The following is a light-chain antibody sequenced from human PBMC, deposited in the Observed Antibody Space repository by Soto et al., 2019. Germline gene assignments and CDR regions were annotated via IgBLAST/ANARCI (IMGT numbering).Light chain of an antibody. CDR2: GDN. CDR1: NSNIGAGFD. Sequence: QSVLTQPPSVSGAPGQRVTISCTGSNSNIGAGFDVHWYQQISGSAPKLLIYGDNNRPSGVPDRFSGSKSGTSASLAITGLQAEDEADYYCQSYDSTLSSYVFGTGTKVTVL. V-gene: IGLV1-40*01. CDR3: QSYDSTLSSYV. J-gene: IGLJ1*01.